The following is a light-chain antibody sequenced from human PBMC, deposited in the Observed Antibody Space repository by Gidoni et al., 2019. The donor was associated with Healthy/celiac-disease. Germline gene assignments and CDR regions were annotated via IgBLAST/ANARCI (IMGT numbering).Light chain of an antibody. CDR3: QQRSNWPRAS. V-gene: IGKV3-11*01. J-gene: IGKJ3*01. CDR1: QSVSSY. Sequence: EIVLTQSAATLSLSPGERATLSCRASQSVSSYLAGYKQKPGQDPRLLIYDASNSATGIPARFSGSGSGTDFTPTTSSREHEDFAVYYCQQRSNWPRASFGPXTKVDIK. CDR2: DAS.